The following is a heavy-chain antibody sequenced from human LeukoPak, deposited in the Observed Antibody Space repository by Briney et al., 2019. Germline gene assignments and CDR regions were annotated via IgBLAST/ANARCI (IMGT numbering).Heavy chain of an antibody. V-gene: IGHV3-7*01. CDR2: IKQDGSEK. D-gene: IGHD3-22*01. J-gene: IGHJ3*02. CDR1: GFTFSSYW. Sequence: GGSLRLSCAASGFTFSSYWMSWVRQAPGKGLEWVANIKQDGSEKYYVDSVKGRFTISRDNAKNSLYLQMNSLRAEDTAVYYCARERMGYDSSGYYYHDAFDIWGQGTMVTVSS. CDR3: ARERMGYDSSGYYYHDAFDI.